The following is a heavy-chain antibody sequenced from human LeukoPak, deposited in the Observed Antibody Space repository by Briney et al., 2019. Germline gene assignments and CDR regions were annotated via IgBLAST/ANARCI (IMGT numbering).Heavy chain of an antibody. Sequence: PSETLSLTCTVYGGSLSGYYWSWIRQPPGKGLEWIGEINHSGSTNYNPSLKSRVTISVDTSKNQFSLKLSSVTAADTAVYYCARGPHGLYSSIDYWGQGTLVTVSS. CDR2: INHSGST. CDR3: ARGPHGLYSSIDY. V-gene: IGHV4-34*01. D-gene: IGHD4-11*01. CDR1: GGSLSGYY. J-gene: IGHJ4*02.